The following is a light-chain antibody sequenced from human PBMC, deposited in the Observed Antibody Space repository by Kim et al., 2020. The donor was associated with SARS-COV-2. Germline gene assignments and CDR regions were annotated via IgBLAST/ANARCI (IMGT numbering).Light chain of an antibody. Sequence: ASVGDRVTITCRASQDIRNYLAWFQQKPGKVPKRLIYTASNLQSGVPSRFSGSGSGTEFALTISSLQPEDFATYYCLQHKSYPRTFGGGTKVDIK. CDR3: LQHKSYPRT. V-gene: IGKV1-17*03. CDR1: QDIRNY. J-gene: IGKJ4*01. CDR2: TAS.